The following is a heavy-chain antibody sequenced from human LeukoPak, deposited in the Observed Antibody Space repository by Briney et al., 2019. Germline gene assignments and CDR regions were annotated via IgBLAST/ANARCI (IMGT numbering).Heavy chain of an antibody. J-gene: IGHJ6*03. V-gene: IGHV4-61*02. CDR1: GGSISSGSYY. CDR2: IYTSGST. D-gene: IGHD2-2*01. Sequence: SETLSPTCTVSGGSISSGSYYWSWIRQPAGKGLEWIGRIYTSGSTNYNPSLKSRVTISVDTSKNQFSLKLSSVTAADTAVYYCARDRQLLYYYYYMDVWGKGTTVTVSS. CDR3: ARDRQLLYYYYYMDV.